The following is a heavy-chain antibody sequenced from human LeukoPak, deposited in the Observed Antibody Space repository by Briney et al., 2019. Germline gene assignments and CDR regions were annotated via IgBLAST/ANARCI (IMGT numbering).Heavy chain of an antibody. V-gene: IGHV1-3*04. D-gene: IGHD5-12*01. CDR3: ARVGYSGYDSRPVFNY. J-gene: IGHJ4*02. CDR1: GYSFANYG. CDR2: INTGNGNT. Sequence: GASVKVACKPSGYSFANYGMHWVRQAPGQRLGWMGWINTGNGNTKYSQKFQGRVTITRATSASTAYMELSSLRSEDTAVYYCARVGYSGYDSRPVFNYWGQGTLVTVSS.